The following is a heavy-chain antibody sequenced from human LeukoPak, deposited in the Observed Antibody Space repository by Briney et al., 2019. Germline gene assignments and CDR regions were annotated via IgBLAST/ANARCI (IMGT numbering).Heavy chain of an antibody. CDR2: IYHSGST. CDR1: GYSISSGYY. Sequence: SETLSLTCTVSGYSISSGYYWGWIRQPPGKGLEWIGSIYHSGSTYYNPSLKSRVIISVDTSKNQFSLKLSSVTAADTAVYYCARVGGWELPIDYWGQGTLVTVSS. J-gene: IGHJ4*02. V-gene: IGHV4-38-2*02. D-gene: IGHD1-26*01. CDR3: ARVGGWELPIDY.